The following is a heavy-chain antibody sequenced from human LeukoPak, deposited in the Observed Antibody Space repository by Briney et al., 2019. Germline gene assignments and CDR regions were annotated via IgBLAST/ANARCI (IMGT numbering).Heavy chain of an antibody. CDR3: ARETGDLHRFDY. CDR1: GYTFTSYA. J-gene: IGHJ4*02. V-gene: IGHV1-3*01. CDR2: INAGNGNT. D-gene: IGHD7-27*01. Sequence: ASAKVSCKASGYTFTSYAMHWVRQAPGQRLEWMGWINAGNGNTKYSQKFQGRVTITRDTSASTAYMELSSLRSEDTAVYYCARETGDLHRFDYWGQGTLVTVSS.